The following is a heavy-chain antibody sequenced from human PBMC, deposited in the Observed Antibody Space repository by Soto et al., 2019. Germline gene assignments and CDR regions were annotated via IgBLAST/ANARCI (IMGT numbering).Heavy chain of an antibody. D-gene: IGHD4-4*01. Sequence: LRLSCAASGFTFSSYSMNWVRQAPGKGLEWVSSISGSGNYTHYADFLRGRFTISRDNAKTSLYLQVNSLRAEDTAVYYCAREGINNYNEYYFDSWGQGTVVTVSS. J-gene: IGHJ4*02. CDR1: GFTFSSYS. CDR2: ISGSGNYT. CDR3: AREGINNYNEYYFDS. V-gene: IGHV3-21*01.